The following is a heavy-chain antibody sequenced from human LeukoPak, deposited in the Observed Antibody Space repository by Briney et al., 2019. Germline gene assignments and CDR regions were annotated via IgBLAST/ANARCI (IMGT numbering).Heavy chain of an antibody. V-gene: IGHV3-21*01. D-gene: IGHD4-17*01. Sequence: KPGGSLRLSCAASGFTFSSYSMNWVRQAPAKGLDWVSSISSSSSYIYYADSVKGRFTITRDNAQNPLYLQMNSVRAEDTAVYYCARVRDYGDYVTLDAFDIWGQGTMVTVSS. CDR3: ARVRDYGDYVTLDAFDI. J-gene: IGHJ3*02. CDR1: GFTFSSYS. CDR2: ISSSSSYI.